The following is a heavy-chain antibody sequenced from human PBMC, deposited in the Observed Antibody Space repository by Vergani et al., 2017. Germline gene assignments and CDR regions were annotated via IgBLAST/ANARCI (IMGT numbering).Heavy chain of an antibody. J-gene: IGHJ5*02. V-gene: IGHV4-34*01. CDR2: INHSGST. CDR3: ARGGFNWNYGRNWFDP. D-gene: IGHD1-7*01. Sequence: QVQLQQWGAGLLKPSETLSLTCAVYGGSFSGYYWSWIRQPPGKGLEWIGEINHSGSTNYNPSLKSRFTISVDTSKNQFSLKLSSVTAADTAVYYCARGGFNWNYGRNWFDPWGQGTLVTVSS. CDR1: GGSFSGYY.